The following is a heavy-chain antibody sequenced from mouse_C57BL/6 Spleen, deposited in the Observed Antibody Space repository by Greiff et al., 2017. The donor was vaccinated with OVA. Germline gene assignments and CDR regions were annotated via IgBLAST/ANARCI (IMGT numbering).Heavy chain of an antibody. CDR1: GYAFSSSW. J-gene: IGHJ4*01. V-gene: IGHV1-82*01. Sequence: QVQLQQSGPELVKPGASVKISCKASGYAFSSSWMNWVKQRPGKGLEWIGRIYPGDGDTNYNGKFKGKATLTADKSSSTAYMQLSSLTSEDSAVYFCARRGLLQGYAMDYWGQGTSVTVSS. CDR2: IYPGDGDT. CDR3: ARRGLLQGYAMDY. D-gene: IGHD2-3*01.